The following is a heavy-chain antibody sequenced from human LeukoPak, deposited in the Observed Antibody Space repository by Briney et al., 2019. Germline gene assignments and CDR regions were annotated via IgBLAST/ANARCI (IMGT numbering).Heavy chain of an antibody. D-gene: IGHD7-27*01. Sequence: PGGSLRLSCAASRFSFSRHWMHWVRQAPGKGLVWVSRISDDGTYTANVDSVEGRFSTSRDNVGNTLYLHMNGLRVEDTAMYYCASFGIAWGSAYWGQGTLVIVSS. CDR2: ISDDGTYT. CDR3: ASFGIAWGSAY. V-gene: IGHV3-74*03. CDR1: RFSFSRHW. J-gene: IGHJ4*02.